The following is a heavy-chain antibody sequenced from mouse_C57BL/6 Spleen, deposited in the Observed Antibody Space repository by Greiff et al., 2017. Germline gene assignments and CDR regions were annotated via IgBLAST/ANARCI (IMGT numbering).Heavy chain of an antibody. Sequence: VQLQQSGPELVKPGASVKISCKASGYTFTDYYMNWVKQSHGKSLEWIGDINPNNGGTSYNQKFKGKATLTVDKSSSTAYMELRSLTSEDSAVYYCARSYYDYDAPAWFAYWGQGTLVTVSA. CDR3: ARSYYDYDAPAWFAY. V-gene: IGHV1-26*01. J-gene: IGHJ3*01. D-gene: IGHD2-4*01. CDR1: GYTFTDYY. CDR2: INPNNGGT.